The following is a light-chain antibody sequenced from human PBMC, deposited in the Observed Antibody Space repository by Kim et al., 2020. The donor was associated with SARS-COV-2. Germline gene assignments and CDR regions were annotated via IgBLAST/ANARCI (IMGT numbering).Light chain of an antibody. CDR2: QDS. CDR3: QAWDSSTVV. Sequence: SYELTQPPSVSVSPGQTASITCSGDKLGYKYACWYQQKPGQSPVLVIYQDSKRPSGIPERFSGSNSGNTATLTISGTQAMDEADYYCQAWDSSTVVFGGGTHLTVL. J-gene: IGLJ2*01. CDR1: KLGYKY. V-gene: IGLV3-1*01.